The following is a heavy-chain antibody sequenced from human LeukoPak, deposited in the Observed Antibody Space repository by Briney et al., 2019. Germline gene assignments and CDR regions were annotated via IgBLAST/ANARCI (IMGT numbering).Heavy chain of an antibody. CDR3: ARGERVRGVILHYYYYYMDV. CDR1: GGSISSYY. V-gene: IGHV4-59*12. J-gene: IGHJ6*03. Sequence: SETLSLTCTVSGGSISSYYWSWIRQPPGKGLEWIGYIYYSGSTNYNPSLKSRVTISVDTSKNQFSLKLSSVTAADTAVYYCARGERVRGVILHYYYYYMDVWGKGTTVTVSS. CDR2: IYYSGST. D-gene: IGHD3-10*01.